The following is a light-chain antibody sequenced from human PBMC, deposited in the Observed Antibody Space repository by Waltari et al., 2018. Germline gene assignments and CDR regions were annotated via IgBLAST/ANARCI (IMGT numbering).Light chain of an antibody. J-gene: IGLJ2*01. CDR2: GKN. Sequence: SSELTQDPAVSVALGQTVRITCQGDSLRSYYASWYQQKPGQAPVLVIYGKNNRPSGIPDRFSGSSSGNTASLTITGAQAEDEADCYCNSRDSSGNFVVFGGGTKLTVL. CDR3: NSRDSSGNFVV. CDR1: SLRSYY. V-gene: IGLV3-19*01.